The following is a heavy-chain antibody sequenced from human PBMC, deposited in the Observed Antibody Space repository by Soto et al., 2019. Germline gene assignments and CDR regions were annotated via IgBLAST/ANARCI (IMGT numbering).Heavy chain of an antibody. Sequence: QVQLVQSGAEVKKPGSSVKVSCKASGGTFSSYAISWVRQAPGQGLEWMGGIIPIFGTANYAQKFQGRVTMTADESTSTADMELSSLRSDDTAGYYCARIAAASSGWFDPWGQGTLVTVSS. D-gene: IGHD6-13*01. CDR1: GGTFSSYA. J-gene: IGHJ5*02. CDR3: ARIAAASSGWFDP. CDR2: IIPIFGTA. V-gene: IGHV1-69*12.